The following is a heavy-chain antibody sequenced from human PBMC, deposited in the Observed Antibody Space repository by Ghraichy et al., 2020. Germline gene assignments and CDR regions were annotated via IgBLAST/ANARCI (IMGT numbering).Heavy chain of an antibody. D-gene: IGHD4-17*01. Sequence: SQTLSLTCAVSGGSISSGGYSWSWIRQPPGKGLECIGYIYLGGSTYYNPSLKSRVTISVDRSKNQFSLNLNSVTAADTAVYYCARERGYGDYRYFDYWGQGTLVTVSS. CDR3: ARERGYGDYRYFDY. CDR2: IYLGGST. J-gene: IGHJ4*02. V-gene: IGHV4-30-2*01. CDR1: GGSISSGGYS.